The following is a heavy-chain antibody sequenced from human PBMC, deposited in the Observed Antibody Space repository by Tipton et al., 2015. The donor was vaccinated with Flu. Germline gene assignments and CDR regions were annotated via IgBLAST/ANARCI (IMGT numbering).Heavy chain of an antibody. CDR1: GGSISSYY. CDR2: IYYSGST. CDR3: AREPPDSRGDYQGIDAFDI. V-gene: IGHV4-59*01. J-gene: IGHJ3*02. D-gene: IGHD2-2*01. Sequence: TLSLTCTVSGGSISSYYWSWIRQPPGKGLEWIGYIYYSGSTNYNPSLKSRVTISVDTSKNQFSLKLSSVTAADTAVYYCAREPPDSRGDYQGIDAFDIWGQATMVTVSA.